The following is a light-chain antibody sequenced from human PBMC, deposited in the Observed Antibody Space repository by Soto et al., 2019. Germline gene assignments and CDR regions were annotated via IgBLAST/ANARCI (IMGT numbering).Light chain of an antibody. CDR2: DVS. V-gene: IGLV2-14*01. J-gene: IGLJ1*01. CDR1: SSDVGGYNY. CDR3: SSYTSGGYV. Sequence: QSALPQPASVSGSPGQSITISCTGTSSDVGGYNYVSWYRQHPGKAPKLMIYDVSNRPSGVSNRFSGSKSGNTASLTISGLQAEDESDYYCSSYTSGGYVYGTGTKLTVL.